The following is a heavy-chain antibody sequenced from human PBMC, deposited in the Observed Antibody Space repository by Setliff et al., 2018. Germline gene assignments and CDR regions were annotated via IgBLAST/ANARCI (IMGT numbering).Heavy chain of an antibody. CDR2: INPHASEK. CDR1: GFTFSNCW. CDR3: FGAGTCSY. Sequence: GSLRLSCAASGFTFSNCWVSWVRQTPGKGLEWLASINPHASEKYYVDSVKGRFTISRDNAKNSLSLQMNSLRTEDTAVYYCFGAGTCSYWGQGTLVTVSS. J-gene: IGHJ4*02. D-gene: IGHD3-10*01. V-gene: IGHV3-7*01.